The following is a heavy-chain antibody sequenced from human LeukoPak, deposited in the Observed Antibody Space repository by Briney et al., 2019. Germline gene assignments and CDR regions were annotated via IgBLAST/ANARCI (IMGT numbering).Heavy chain of an antibody. D-gene: IGHD1/OR15-1a*01. CDR2: LSPDGSHR. CDR1: GRTLSDYW. Sequence: GGSLRLSCAASGRTLSDYWMNWVRLGPGKGPEWVANLSPDGSHRKYVDSVKGRVTVSRDNAKKSLYLQMNGLEAEDTGVYYCAGWSVGNNPWGQGTLVTVSS. CDR3: AGWSVGNNP. J-gene: IGHJ1*01. V-gene: IGHV3-7*01.